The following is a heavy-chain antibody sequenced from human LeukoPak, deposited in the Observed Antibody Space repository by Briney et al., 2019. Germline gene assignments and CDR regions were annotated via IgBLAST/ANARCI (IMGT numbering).Heavy chain of an antibody. J-gene: IGHJ5*02. CDR2: INHSGST. V-gene: IGHV4-34*01. Sequence: SETLSLTCAVYGGSFSGYYWSWIRQPPGKGLEWIGEINHSGSTNYNPSLKGRVTISVDTSKNQFSLKLSSVTAADTAVYYCARGSLHNWFDPWGQGTLVTVSS. CDR3: ARGSLHNWFDP. CDR1: GGSFSGYY.